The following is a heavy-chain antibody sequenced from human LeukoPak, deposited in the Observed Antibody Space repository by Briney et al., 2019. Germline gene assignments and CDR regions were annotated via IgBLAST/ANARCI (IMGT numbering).Heavy chain of an antibody. D-gene: IGHD2-21*02. CDR1: GGSFSDYY. J-gene: IGHJ4*02. CDR3: AREGDDYQSDY. CDR2: IYYSGST. V-gene: IGHV4-59*01. Sequence: SETLSLTCTVSGGSFSDYYWNWIRQPPGKGLEWIGYIYYSGSTNYNPSLKSRVTISVDTSKNQFSLKLSSVTAADTAVYYCAREGDDYQSDYWGQGTLVTVSS.